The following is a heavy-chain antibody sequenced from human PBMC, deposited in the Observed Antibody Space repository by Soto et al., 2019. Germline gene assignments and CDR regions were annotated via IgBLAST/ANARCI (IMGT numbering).Heavy chain of an antibody. CDR1: GVNFFNPW. Sequence: GGSKRHPSAASGVNFFNPWINWVRQAPGKGLEWVGRVKSKTHGGTTDFAASVKGRFAISRDDSISMAFMRMNSLKIEDTAVYYCTTDSYITVTPVRLDYWGHGTLVTGSS. V-gene: IGHV3-15*07. CDR2: VKSKTHGGTT. J-gene: IGHJ4*03. D-gene: IGHD4-4*01. CDR3: TTDSYITVTPVRLDY.